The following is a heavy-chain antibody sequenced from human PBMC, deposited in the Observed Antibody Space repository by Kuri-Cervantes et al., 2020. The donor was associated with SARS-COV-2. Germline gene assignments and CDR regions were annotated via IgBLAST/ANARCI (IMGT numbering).Heavy chain of an antibody. CDR3: AKDQSIAAAGHFGY. D-gene: IGHD6-13*01. V-gene: IGHV3-30*12. J-gene: IGHJ4*02. CDR1: GFTFSSYG. Sequence: GESLKISCAASGFTFSSYGMHWVRQAPGKGLEWVAVISYDGSNKYYAGSVKGRFTISRDNSKNTLYLQMNSLRAEDTAVYYCAKDQSIAAAGHFGYWGQGTLVTVSS. CDR2: ISYDGSNK.